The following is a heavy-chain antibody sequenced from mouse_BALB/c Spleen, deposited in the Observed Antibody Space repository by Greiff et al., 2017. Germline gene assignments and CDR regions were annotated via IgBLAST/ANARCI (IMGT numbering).Heavy chain of an antibody. CDR3: TRGTEAWFAY. D-gene: IGHD3-3*01. Sequence: VQGVESGAELVRPGASVTLSCKASGYKFTDYEMHWVKQTPVHGLEWIGAIDPETGGTAYNQKFKGKATLTADKSSSTAYMELRSLTSEDSAVYYCTRGTEAWFAYWGQGTLVTVSA. CDR1: GYKFTDYE. J-gene: IGHJ3*01. V-gene: IGHV1-15*01. CDR2: IDPETGGT.